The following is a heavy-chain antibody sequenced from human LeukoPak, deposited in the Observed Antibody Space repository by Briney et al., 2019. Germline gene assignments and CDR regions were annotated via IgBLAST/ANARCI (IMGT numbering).Heavy chain of an antibody. Sequence: GGSLRLSCAASGLTVSSNYMSWVREAPGKGLEWVSVIYSGGSTYYADSVKGRFTISRDNSKNTLYLQMNSLRAEDTAVYYCARSTGIAVAGFDYWGQGTLVTVSS. CDR2: IYSGGST. V-gene: IGHV3-53*01. D-gene: IGHD6-19*01. CDR3: ARSTGIAVAGFDY. J-gene: IGHJ4*02. CDR1: GLTVSSNY.